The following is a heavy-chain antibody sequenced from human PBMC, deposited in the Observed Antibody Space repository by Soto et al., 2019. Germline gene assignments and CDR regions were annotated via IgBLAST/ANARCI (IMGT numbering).Heavy chain of an antibody. CDR3: ARSLPGTYGAFDL. CDR1: EFTFRSYW. V-gene: IGHV3-74*01. CDR2: ISGDGSST. Sequence: EVQLVASGGGLVQPGGSLRLSCAASEFTFRSYWMHWVHQSPGKGLVWVSRISGDGSSTNYADSVKGRFTISRDNAKNTVYLQIDSLRAEDTAVYYCARSLPGTYGAFDLWGQGTMVTVSS. J-gene: IGHJ3*01. D-gene: IGHD1-7*01.